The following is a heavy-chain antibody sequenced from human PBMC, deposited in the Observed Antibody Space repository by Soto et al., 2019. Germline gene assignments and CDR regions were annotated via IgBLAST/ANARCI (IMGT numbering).Heavy chain of an antibody. J-gene: IGHJ1*01. V-gene: IGHV3-23*01. D-gene: IGHD3-22*01. CDR2: ISGSGDRT. CDR3: VKDDGGYPSTAPH. Sequence: EVQLLESGGGLVQPGGSLRLSCAASGITISNYPMSWVRQAPGKGLDWVSGISGSGDRTYYADSAKGRFTISKDISKNSLSLQLDNLGVEDTALYFCVKDDGGYPSTAPHWGQGTLVTVSS. CDR1: GITISNYP.